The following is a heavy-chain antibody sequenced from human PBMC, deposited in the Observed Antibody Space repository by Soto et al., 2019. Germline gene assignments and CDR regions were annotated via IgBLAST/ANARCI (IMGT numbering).Heavy chain of an antibody. V-gene: IGHV5-51*01. Sequence: PGESLKISCNGSGYSFTSFWIGWVRQMPGKGLQWMGIIYPGDSDTTYSPSFQGQVTISVDKSISTAYLQWSSLKASDTAMYYCARLYYNDRSGSGYFEYWGQGTLVTVSS. CDR3: ARLYYNDRSGSGYFEY. CDR2: IYPGDSDT. CDR1: GYSFTSFW. D-gene: IGHD3-22*01. J-gene: IGHJ4*02.